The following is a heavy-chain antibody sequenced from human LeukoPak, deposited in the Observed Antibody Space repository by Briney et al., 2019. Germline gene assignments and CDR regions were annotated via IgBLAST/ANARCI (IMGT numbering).Heavy chain of an antibody. V-gene: IGHV3-30-3*01. CDR3: ARGNWGTDY. D-gene: IGHD7-27*01. J-gene: IGHJ4*02. CDR2: ISYDGSNE. CDR1: GFTFSSYA. Sequence: GGSLRLSCAASGFTFSSYAMSWVRQAPGKGLEWVAVISYDGSNEYYADSVKGRFTISRDNSKNTLHLQMNSLRGEDTAVYYCARGNWGTDYWGQGTLVTVSS.